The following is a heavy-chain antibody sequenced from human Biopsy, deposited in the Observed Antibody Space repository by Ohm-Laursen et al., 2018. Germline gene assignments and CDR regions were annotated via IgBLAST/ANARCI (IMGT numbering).Heavy chain of an antibody. D-gene: IGHD5-24*01. V-gene: IGHV1-46*01. CDR2: ISPSGATT. CDR1: GNTFATYH. CDR3: ARAGVGSDGTDSYYYGMDV. J-gene: IGHJ6*02. Sequence: VASVKVSCKASGNTFATYHIHWVRQAPGQGLEWMGVISPSGATTSFSQKFQGRITMTRDTSTGTVYMDLNSLGSEDTDVYYCARAGVGSDGTDSYYYGMDVWGPGTTVTVSS.